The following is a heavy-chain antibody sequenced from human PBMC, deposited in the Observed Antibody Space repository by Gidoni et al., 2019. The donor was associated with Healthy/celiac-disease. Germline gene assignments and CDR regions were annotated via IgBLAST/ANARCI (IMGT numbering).Heavy chain of an antibody. CDR1: GFTVSSNY. D-gene: IGHD3-22*01. CDR3: ARDDSSGYPNWYFDL. V-gene: IGHV3-66*02. J-gene: IGHJ2*01. Sequence: EVQLVESGGGLVKPGGSLRLSCAASGFTVSSNYMSWVRQAPGKGLEWVSVIYSGGSTYYADSVKGRFTISRDNSKNTLYLQMNSLRAEDTAVYYCARDDSSGYPNWYFDLWGRGTLVTVSS. CDR2: IYSGGST.